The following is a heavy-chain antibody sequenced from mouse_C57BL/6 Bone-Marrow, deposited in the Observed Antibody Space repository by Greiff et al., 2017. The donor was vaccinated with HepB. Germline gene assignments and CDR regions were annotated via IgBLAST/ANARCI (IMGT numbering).Heavy chain of an antibody. Sequence: EVKLLESGPVLVKPGASVKMSCKASGYTFTDYYMNWVKQSHGKSLEWIGVINPYNGGTSYNQKFKGKATLTVDKSSSTAYMELNSLTSEDSAVYYCTSSYDYFDYWGQGTTLTVSS. CDR3: TSSYDYFDY. V-gene: IGHV1-19*01. D-gene: IGHD1-1*01. CDR1: GYTFTDYY. J-gene: IGHJ2*01. CDR2: INPYNGGT.